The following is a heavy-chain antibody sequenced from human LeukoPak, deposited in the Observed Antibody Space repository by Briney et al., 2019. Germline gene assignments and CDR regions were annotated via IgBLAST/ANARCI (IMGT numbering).Heavy chain of an antibody. CDR3: VRDPVKGYSYGYTDY. J-gene: IGHJ4*02. CDR1: GFTFSSYS. V-gene: IGHV3-21*03. CDR2: ISSSSSYI. Sequence: GGSLRLSCAASGFTFSSYSMNWVRQAPGKGLELVSSISSSSSYIYYADSVKGRFTISRDNAKNSLYLQMNSLRAEDTAVNYCVRDPVKGYSYGYTDYWGQGTMVALSS. D-gene: IGHD5-18*01.